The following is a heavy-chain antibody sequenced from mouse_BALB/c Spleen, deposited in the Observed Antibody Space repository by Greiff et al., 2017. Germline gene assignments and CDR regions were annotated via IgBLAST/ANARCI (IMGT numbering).Heavy chain of an antibody. Sequence: QVQLKESGPDLVAPSQTLSITCTVSGFSLTSYGVHWVRQPPGKGLEWLVVIWSDGSTTYNSAPKSRLSISKNNSKSQVFLKMNRLQTDDTAMYSCARHGEYYGYWYFDVWGAGTTVTVSS. CDR1: GFSLTSYG. CDR3: ARHGEYYGYWYFDV. D-gene: IGHD1-1*01. J-gene: IGHJ1*01. CDR2: IWSDGST. V-gene: IGHV2-6-2*01.